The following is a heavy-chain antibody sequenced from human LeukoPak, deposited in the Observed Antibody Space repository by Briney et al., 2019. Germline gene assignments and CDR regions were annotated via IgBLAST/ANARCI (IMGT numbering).Heavy chain of an antibody. CDR1: GGSISNSNYY. CDR3: ARRGDSYGLFDY. J-gene: IGHJ4*02. Sequence: SETLSLTCTVSGGSISNSNYYWGWIRQPPGKGLELIGHIYYRGSTYYNPSLKSRVTISVDTSKNQFSLKLSSVIAADTAVYYCARRGDSYGLFDYWGQGTLVTVSS. CDR2: IYYRGST. D-gene: IGHD5-18*01. V-gene: IGHV4-39*01.